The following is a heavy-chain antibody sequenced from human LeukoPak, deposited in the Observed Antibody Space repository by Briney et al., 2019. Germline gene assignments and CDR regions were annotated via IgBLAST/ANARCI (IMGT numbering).Heavy chain of an antibody. CDR2: ISDDGSSK. V-gene: IGHV3-30*04. CDR1: GLTFSNHA. D-gene: IGHD2-2*03. Sequence: PGGSLRLSCTASGLTFSNHAMHWVRQGPGKGLEWVAVISDDGSSKFYADSVKGRFTISRDNSKNTLFLQINSLRPEDTAVYYCARVDDLDAFDIWGQGTLVTVSS. J-gene: IGHJ3*02. CDR3: ARVDDLDAFDI.